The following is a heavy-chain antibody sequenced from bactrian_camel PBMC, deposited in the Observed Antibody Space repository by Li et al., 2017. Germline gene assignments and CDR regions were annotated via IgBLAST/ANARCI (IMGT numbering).Heavy chain of an antibody. J-gene: IGHJ4*01. CDR1: GFTFKDEW. D-gene: IGHD1*01. CDR2: TITHSSNT. CDR3: AADIGDCWNPYNNY. Sequence: VQLVESGGGLAQPGGSRTLSCAASGFTFKDEWIHWVRQAPGKWLEWVATITHSSNTGLVDSVKGRFTISRDNAKNTLYLQMNSLQPEDTAMYYCAADIGDCWNPYNNYWGQGTQVTVS. V-gene: IGHV3S1*01.